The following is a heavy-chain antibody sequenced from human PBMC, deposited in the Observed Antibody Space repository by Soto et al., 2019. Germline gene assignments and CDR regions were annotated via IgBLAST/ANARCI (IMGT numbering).Heavy chain of an antibody. V-gene: IGHV5-51*01. CDR3: ARVGDSSGYVPLRYYYGMDV. CDR1: GYSFTSYW. Sequence: LGESLKISCKGSGYSFTSYWIGWVRQMPGKGLEWMGIIYPGDSDTRYSPSFQGQVTISADKSISTAYLQWSSLKASDTAMYYCARVGDSSGYVPLRYYYGMDVWGQGTTVTVSS. CDR2: IYPGDSDT. D-gene: IGHD3-22*01. J-gene: IGHJ6*02.